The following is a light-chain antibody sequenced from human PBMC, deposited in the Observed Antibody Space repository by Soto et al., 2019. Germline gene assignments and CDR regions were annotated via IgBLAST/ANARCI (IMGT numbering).Light chain of an antibody. CDR2: AVS. V-gene: IGLV2-14*03. J-gene: IGLJ1*01. CDR3: ISYTDRQSYL. CDR1: SSDIGSYDH. Sequence: LTQPASVSGSPGQSITISCSGTSSDIGSYDHVAWYQQFPGKSPKLIIYAVSDRPSGVSDRFPGSKSGISASLTISGLQTEDEADYYCISYTDRQSYLFGTGTKVTVL.